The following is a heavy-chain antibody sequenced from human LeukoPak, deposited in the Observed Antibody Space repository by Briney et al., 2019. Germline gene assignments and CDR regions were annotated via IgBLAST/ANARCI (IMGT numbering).Heavy chain of an antibody. D-gene: IGHD3-16*02. CDR1: GGSFSGYY. CDR2: INHSGST. Sequence: PSETLSLTCAVYGGSFSGYYWSWIRQPPGKGLEWIGEINHSGSTNYNPSLKSRVTISVDTSKNQFSLKLSSVTAAGTAVYYCARAEGPPYDYIWGSYRRATSLDYWGQGTLVTVSS. CDR3: ARAEGPPYDYIWGSYRRATSLDY. V-gene: IGHV4-34*01. J-gene: IGHJ4*02.